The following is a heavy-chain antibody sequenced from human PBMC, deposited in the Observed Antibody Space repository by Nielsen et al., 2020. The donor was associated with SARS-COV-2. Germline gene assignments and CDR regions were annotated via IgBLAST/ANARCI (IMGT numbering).Heavy chain of an antibody. Sequence: GESLKISCAASGFTVSGNYMSWVRQAPGKGLEWVSTIFASGTTYYTDSVKDRFTISRDISKDTLYLEMSGVRAEDTAVYYCARRHTIYWYFDIWGRGTLVTVSS. J-gene: IGHJ2*01. D-gene: IGHD2-2*01. CDR2: IFASGTT. CDR3: ARRHTIYWYFDI. CDR1: GFTVSGNY. V-gene: IGHV3-66*04.